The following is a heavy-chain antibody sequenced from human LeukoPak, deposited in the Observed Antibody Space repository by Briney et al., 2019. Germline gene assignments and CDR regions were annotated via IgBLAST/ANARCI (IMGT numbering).Heavy chain of an antibody. D-gene: IGHD4-11*01. V-gene: IGHV4-34*01. Sequence: PSETLSLTCAVYGGSFSGYYWSWIRQPPGKGLEWIGEINHSGSTNYIPSLKSRATISVDTSKNQFSLKLSSVTAADTAVYYCARGVGVYSNYPTYYYYYYMDVWGKGTTVTVSS. CDR2: INHSGST. CDR3: ARGVGVYSNYPTYYYYYYMDV. CDR1: GGSFSGYY. J-gene: IGHJ6*03.